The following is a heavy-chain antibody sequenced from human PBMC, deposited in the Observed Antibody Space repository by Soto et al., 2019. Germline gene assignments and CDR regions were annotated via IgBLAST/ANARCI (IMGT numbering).Heavy chain of an antibody. V-gene: IGHV3-7*01. CDR1: GFTFSSYW. J-gene: IGHJ5*02. D-gene: IGHD3-3*01. CDR2: IKQDGSEK. Sequence: PGGSLRLSXAASGFTFSSYWMSWVRQAPGKGLEWVANIKQDGSEKYYVDSVKGRFTISGDNAKNSLYLQMNSLRAEDTAVYYCARAPLITIFVNWFDPWGQGTLVTVSS. CDR3: ARAPLITIFVNWFDP.